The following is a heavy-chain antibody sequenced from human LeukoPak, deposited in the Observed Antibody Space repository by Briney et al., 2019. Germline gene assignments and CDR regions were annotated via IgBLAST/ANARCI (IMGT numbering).Heavy chain of an antibody. J-gene: IGHJ6*03. CDR1: GGSISSYC. CDR3: ARGGSSSAYYYYYMDV. D-gene: IGHD6-6*01. Sequence: SETLSLTCTVSGGSISSYCWSWIRQPAGKGLEWFGRIYTSGSTNYNPSLKSRVTMSVDTSKNQFSLKLSSVTAADTAVYYCARGGSSSAYYYYYMDVWGKGTTVTVSS. V-gene: IGHV4-4*07. CDR2: IYTSGST.